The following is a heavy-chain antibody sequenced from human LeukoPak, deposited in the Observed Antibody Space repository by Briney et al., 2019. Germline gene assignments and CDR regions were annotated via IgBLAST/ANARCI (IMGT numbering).Heavy chain of an antibody. Sequence: ASVKVSCKASGYTFTSYGISWVRQAPGQGLERMGWISAYNGNTNYAQKLQGRVTMTTDTSTSTAYMELRSLRSDDTAVYYCARGVLRFLEWLLYFDYWGQGTLVTVSS. CDR3: ARGVLRFLEWLLYFDY. CDR1: GYTFTSYG. CDR2: ISAYNGNT. V-gene: IGHV1-18*01. D-gene: IGHD3-3*01. J-gene: IGHJ4*02.